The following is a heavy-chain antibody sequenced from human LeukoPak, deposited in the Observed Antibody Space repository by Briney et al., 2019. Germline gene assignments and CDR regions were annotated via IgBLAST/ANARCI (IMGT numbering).Heavy chain of an antibody. CDR1: GFTFSDYA. CDR2: IRNKAYGGTA. V-gene: IGHV3-49*03. D-gene: IGHD3-9*01. J-gene: IGHJ4*02. CDR3: TREKRYFDWFQADY. Sequence: PGGSLRLSRTASGFTFSDYAMSWFRQAPGKGLEWVGFIRNKAYGGTAEYAASVKGRFTISRDDSKTIAYLQMNSLKTEDTAVYYCTREKRYFDWFQADYWGQGTLVTVSS.